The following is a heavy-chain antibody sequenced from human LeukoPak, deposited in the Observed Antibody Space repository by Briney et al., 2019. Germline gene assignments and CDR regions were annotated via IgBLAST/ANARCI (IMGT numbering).Heavy chain of an antibody. Sequence: SQTLSVTCTASGGSISSGSYYWSWIRPPAGKGLEWSGRIYTSGSTNYNPPLKSRVTISVDASKNQFSLKLSSVTAAVTAVYYCARSGPGYYWGQGTLVTVSS. CDR3: ARSGPGYY. D-gene: IGHD7-27*01. J-gene: IGHJ4*02. V-gene: IGHV4-61*02. CDR2: IYTSGST. CDR1: GGSISSGSYY.